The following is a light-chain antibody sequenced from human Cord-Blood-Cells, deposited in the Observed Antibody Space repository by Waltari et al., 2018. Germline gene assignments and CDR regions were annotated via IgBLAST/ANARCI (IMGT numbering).Light chain of an antibody. CDR3: QQYYSTPT. CDR2: WAS. V-gene: IGKV4-1*01. CDR1: QSVLYSSHNKNY. J-gene: IGKJ1*01. Sequence: DIVMTQSPDSLAVSLGERATINCKCSQSVLYSSHNKNYLAWYQQKPGQPPKLLIYWASTRESGVPDRFSGSGSGTDFTLSISSLQAEDVAVYYCQQYYSTPTFGQGTKVEIK.